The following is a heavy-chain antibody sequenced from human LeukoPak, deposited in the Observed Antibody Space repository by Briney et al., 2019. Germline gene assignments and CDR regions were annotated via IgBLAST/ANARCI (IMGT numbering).Heavy chain of an antibody. D-gene: IGHD6-19*01. J-gene: IGHJ4*02. CDR1: GFTFSSYW. Sequence: GVSLRLSCAASGFTFSSYWMHWVRQAPGKGLVWVSRINSDGSSTSYADSVKGRFTISRDNAKNTLYLQMSSLRAEDTAVYYCARDPGQQWFDFFDYWGQGTLVTVSS. CDR2: INSDGSST. V-gene: IGHV3-74*01. CDR3: ARDPGQQWFDFFDY.